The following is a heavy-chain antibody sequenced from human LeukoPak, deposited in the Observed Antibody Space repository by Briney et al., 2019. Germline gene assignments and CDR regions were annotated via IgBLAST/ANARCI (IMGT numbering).Heavy chain of an antibody. CDR3: AREGTRGGLFDY. CDR1: GGSISSYY. D-gene: IGHD1/OR15-1a*01. CDR2: IFYSGST. J-gene: IGHJ4*02. V-gene: IGHV4-59*01. Sequence: KPSETLSLTCTVSGGSISSYYWSWIRQPPGKGLEWIGYIFYSGSTNYNPSVKSRVTISVDTAKNEFSLKLSSVTAAGTAVYYCAREGTRGGLFDYWGQGTLVTVSS.